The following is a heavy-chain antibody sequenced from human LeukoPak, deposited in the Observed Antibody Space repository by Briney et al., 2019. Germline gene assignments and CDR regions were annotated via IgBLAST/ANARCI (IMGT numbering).Heavy chain of an antibody. J-gene: IGHJ3*02. V-gene: IGHV4-39*01. CDR2: IYYSGST. CDR1: GGSISSSSYY. Sequence: SETLSLTCTVSGGSISSSSYYWGWIRQPPGQGLEWIGSIYYSGSTYYNPSLKSRVTISVDTSKNQFSLKLSSVTAADTAVYYCARHDYYGSGSYYNREADDAFDIWGQGTMVTVSS. D-gene: IGHD3-10*01. CDR3: ARHDYYGSGSYYNREADDAFDI.